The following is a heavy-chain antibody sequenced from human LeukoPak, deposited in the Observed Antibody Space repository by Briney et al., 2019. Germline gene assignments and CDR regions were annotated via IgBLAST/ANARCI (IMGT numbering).Heavy chain of an antibody. CDR2: ISYTGST. D-gene: IGHD3-10*01. V-gene: IGHV4-59*01. Sequence: SETLSLTCTVSGGSISSYSWSWIRQSPGKGREWIGYISYTGSTNYNPSLKSRVTISVDTSKNQFSLKLSSVTAADTAVYYWARGSGPYNYWGQGTLVTVSS. CDR1: GGSISSYS. J-gene: IGHJ4*02. CDR3: ARGSGPYNY.